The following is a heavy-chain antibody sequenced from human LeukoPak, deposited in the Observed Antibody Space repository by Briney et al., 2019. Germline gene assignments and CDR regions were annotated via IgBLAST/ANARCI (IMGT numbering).Heavy chain of an antibody. CDR1: GYTFTGYY. CDR3: ARGKGRGSSGYYLDY. V-gene: IGHV1-2*02. D-gene: IGHD3-22*01. CDR2: INPNNGGT. J-gene: IGHJ4*02. Sequence: ASVKVSCKASGYTFTGYYMHWVRQAPGQGLEWMGWINPNNGGTNYAQNFQGRVTMTRDMSTSTVYMELSSLRSEDTAVYYCARGKGRGSSGYYLDYWGQGTLVTVSS.